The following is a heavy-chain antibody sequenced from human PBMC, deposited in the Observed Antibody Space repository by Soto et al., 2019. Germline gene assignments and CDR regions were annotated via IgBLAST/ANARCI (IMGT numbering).Heavy chain of an antibody. CDR3: ARRVCGGACYLEDY. D-gene: IGHD2-21*02. V-gene: IGHV4-34*01. CDR2: INHSGST. CDR1: GGSFSGYY. Sequence: QVQLQQWGAGLLKPSETLSLTCAVYGGSFSGYYWSWIRQPPGKGLEWIGEINHSGSTNYNPSLKSRVTISVDTSKNQFSLKLSSVTAADTAVYYCARRVCGGACYLEDYWGQGTLVTVSS. J-gene: IGHJ4*02.